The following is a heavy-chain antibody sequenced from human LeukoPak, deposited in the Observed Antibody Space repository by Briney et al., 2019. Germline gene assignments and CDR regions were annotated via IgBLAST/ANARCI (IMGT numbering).Heavy chain of an antibody. Sequence: PGGSLRLSCAASGFTFSSYSMNWVRQAPGKGLEWVSSISSSSSYIYYADSVKGRFTISRDNAKNSLYLQMNSLRAEDTAVYYCASSNYYYYYMDVWGKGTTVTVSS. V-gene: IGHV3-21*01. CDR2: ISSSSSYI. CDR1: GFTFSSYS. CDR3: ASSNYYYYYMDV. J-gene: IGHJ6*03.